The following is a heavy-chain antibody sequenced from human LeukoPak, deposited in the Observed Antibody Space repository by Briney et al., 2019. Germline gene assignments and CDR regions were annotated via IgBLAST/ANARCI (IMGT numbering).Heavy chain of an antibody. V-gene: IGHV4-59*08. D-gene: IGHD2-2*01. CDR1: GGSISSYY. J-gene: IGHJ4*02. Sequence: SETLSLTCTVSGGSISSYYWSWVRQTPGKGLEWIGYIYYSGSTNYNPSLKSRVNISVDTSKNQFSLKLSSVTAADTALYYCASLYCSSTSCYLFHWGQGTLVTVSS. CDR3: ASLYCSSTSCYLFH. CDR2: IYYSGST.